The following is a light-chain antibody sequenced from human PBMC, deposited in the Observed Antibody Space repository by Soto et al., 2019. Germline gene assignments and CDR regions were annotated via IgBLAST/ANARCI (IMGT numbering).Light chain of an antibody. CDR1: SSDVGGYNY. CDR2: EVS. Sequence: QSVLTQPASVSGSPGQSITISCTGTSSDVGGYNYVSWYQQHPGTAPKLMIYEVSNRPSGLSNRFSGSKSGNTASLTISGLQAEDEADYYCSSYTSSSSLYVFGTGTKLTVI. CDR3: SSYTSSSSLYV. J-gene: IGLJ1*01. V-gene: IGLV2-14*01.